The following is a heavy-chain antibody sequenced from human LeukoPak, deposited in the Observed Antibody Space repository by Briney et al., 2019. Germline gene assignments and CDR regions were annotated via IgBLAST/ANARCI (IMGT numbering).Heavy chain of an antibody. Sequence: SETLSLTCAVYGVPFSGYYWSWIRQPPGKGLEWMGEINHSGSTNYNPSLKSRVTISVDTSKHQFSLKLSSVTAADTAVYYCARVWSLHSGASFDYWGQGTLVTVSS. J-gene: IGHJ4*02. CDR2: INHSGST. V-gene: IGHV4-34*01. CDR3: ARVWSLHSGASFDY. CDR1: GVPFSGYY. D-gene: IGHD1-26*01.